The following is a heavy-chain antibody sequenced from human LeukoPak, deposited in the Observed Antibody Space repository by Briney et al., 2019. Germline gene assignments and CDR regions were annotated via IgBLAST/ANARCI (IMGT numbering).Heavy chain of an antibody. CDR2: IYYSGST. CDR1: GGSISSSSYY. V-gene: IGHV4-39*07. D-gene: IGHD6-6*01. Sequence: PSETLSLTCTVSGGSISSSSYYWGWIRQPPGKGLEWIGSIYYSGSTYYNPSLKCRVTISVDTSKNQFSLKLSSVTAADTAVYYCARDLQGRSIAVSGYWGQGTLVTVSS. J-gene: IGHJ4*02. CDR3: ARDLQGRSIAVSGY.